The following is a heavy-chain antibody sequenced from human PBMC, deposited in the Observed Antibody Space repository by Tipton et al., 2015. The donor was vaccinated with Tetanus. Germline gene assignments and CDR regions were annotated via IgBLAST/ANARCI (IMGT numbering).Heavy chain of an antibody. D-gene: IGHD6-6*01. V-gene: IGHV4-34*01. Sequence: TLSLTCAVYGESFSGYYWSWIRQPPGKGLEWIGEINHSGSTNYNPSLKSRVTISVDTSKNQFSLKLSSVTAADTAVYYCARGESKATNYYYYGMDVWGQGTTVTVSS. CDR3: ARGESKATNYYYYGMDV. CDR1: GESFSGYY. J-gene: IGHJ6*02. CDR2: INHSGST.